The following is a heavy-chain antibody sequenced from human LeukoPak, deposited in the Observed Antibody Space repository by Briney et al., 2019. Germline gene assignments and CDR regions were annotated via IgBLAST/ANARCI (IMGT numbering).Heavy chain of an antibody. D-gene: IGHD3-16*02. CDR3: ARAPLSRYYDSVWGTYRYRGGVDY. V-gene: IGHV3-48*04. CDR2: ISSSGVNI. J-gene: IGHJ4*02. Sequence: PGGSLRLSCAASGFTFSSYVMHWIRQAPVKGLEWLASISSSGVNIYYADSLKGRFTISRDNTKNSLYLQMNSLRAEDTAVYYCARAPLSRYYDSVWGTYRYRGGVDYWGQGSLVTVSS. CDR1: GFTFSSYV.